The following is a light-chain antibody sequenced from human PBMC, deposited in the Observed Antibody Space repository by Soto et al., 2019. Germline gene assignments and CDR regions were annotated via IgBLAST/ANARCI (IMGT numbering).Light chain of an antibody. V-gene: IGLV2-23*01. CDR2: EGN. Sequence: SALTQAASVSGSPGQSITISCTGTNSNVGTYNLVSWYQQYPGKAPKLMIYEGNKRPSGVSNRFSGSKSGNTASLTISGLQAEDEADYYCCSYAGSSTYVFGSGTKLTVL. J-gene: IGLJ1*01. CDR3: CSYAGSSTYV. CDR1: NSNVGTYNL.